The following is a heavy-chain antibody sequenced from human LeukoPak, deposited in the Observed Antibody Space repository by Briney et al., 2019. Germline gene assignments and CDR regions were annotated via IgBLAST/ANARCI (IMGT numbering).Heavy chain of an antibody. CDR2: ISYDGRTK. CDR3: ARQNRGGIRERVADVVSAGYFDS. CDR1: GFTFSQHA. Sequence: PGGSLRLSCAAPGFTFSQHALHWVRQAPGKGLEWVAVISYDGRTKDFADSVKGRFTISRDNSKNTLFLQMNSLRAADTAVYYCARQNRGGIRERVADVVSAGYFDSWGQGTLVTVSS. V-gene: IGHV3-30*01. D-gene: IGHD5/OR15-5a*01. J-gene: IGHJ4*02.